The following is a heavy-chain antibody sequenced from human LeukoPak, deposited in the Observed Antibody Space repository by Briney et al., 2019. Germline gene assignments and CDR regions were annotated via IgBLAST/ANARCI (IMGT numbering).Heavy chain of an antibody. Sequence: RGSLRLSCAASGFTFSRYGMCWVCQAPRTRLGWVSAISGRGDRTYNGDSVRGRFTISRDNSKNTVFLQMNSLRGEDTAVYYCANGAHPDSSHYYFDYWGQGALVTVSS. CDR3: ANGAHPDSSHYYFDY. J-gene: IGHJ4*02. V-gene: IGHV3-23*01. D-gene: IGHD2-2*01. CDR2: ISGRGDRT. CDR1: GFTFSRYG.